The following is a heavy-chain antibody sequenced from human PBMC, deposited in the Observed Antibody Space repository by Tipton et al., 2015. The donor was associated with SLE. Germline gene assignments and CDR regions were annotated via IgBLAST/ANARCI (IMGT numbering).Heavy chain of an antibody. J-gene: IGHJ3*02. V-gene: IGHV3-21*03. D-gene: IGHD2/OR15-2a*01. Sequence: SLRLSCAASGFTFSTYIMNWVRQAPGKGLEWVSSISSCSSYIYYADSVKGRFTISRDNAKNSLYLQMNSLRAEDTAVYYCASRAESASFHIWGQGPMVTVSS. CDR2: ISSCSSYI. CDR1: GFTFSTYI. CDR3: ASRAESASFHI.